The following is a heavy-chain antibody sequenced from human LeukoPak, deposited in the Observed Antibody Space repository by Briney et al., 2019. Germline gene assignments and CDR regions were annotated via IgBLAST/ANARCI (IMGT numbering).Heavy chain of an antibody. CDR1: GFTFDDYA. Sequence: GGSLRLSCAASGFTFDDYAMHWVRQPPGKGLEWVSGISWNSGSITYADSVKGRFTISRDNAKNSLYLQMNSLRAEDTALYYCAKDLGSASYSFVDYWGQGTLVTVSS. CDR3: AKDLGSASYSFVDY. J-gene: IGHJ4*02. V-gene: IGHV3-9*01. CDR2: ISWNSGSI. D-gene: IGHD3-10*01.